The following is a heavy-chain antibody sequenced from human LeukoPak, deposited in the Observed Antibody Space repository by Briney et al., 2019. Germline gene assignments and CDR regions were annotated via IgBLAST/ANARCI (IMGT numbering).Heavy chain of an antibody. CDR1: GGSISSSSYY. CDR2: IYYSGST. CDR3: ARQQNRYGSGSYRQNYFDC. V-gene: IGHV4-39*01. J-gene: IGHJ4*02. D-gene: IGHD3-10*01. Sequence: SETLSLTCTVSGGSISSSSYYWGWIRQPPGKGLEWIGSIYYSGSTYYNPSLKSRVTTSVDTSKNQFSLKLSSVTAADTAVYYCARQQNRYGSGSYRQNYFDCWGQGTLVTVSS.